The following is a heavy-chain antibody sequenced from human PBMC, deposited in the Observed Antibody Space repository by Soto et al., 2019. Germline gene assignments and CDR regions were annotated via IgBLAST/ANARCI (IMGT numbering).Heavy chain of an antibody. CDR3: ARDRGGHDSSGYPY. D-gene: IGHD3-22*01. CDR2: IWYDGSNK. V-gene: IGHV3-33*01. J-gene: IGHJ4*02. Sequence: QVQLVESGGGVVQPGRSLRLSCAASGFTFSSYGMHWVRQAPGKGLEWVAVIWYDGSNKYYADSVKGRFTISRDNSKNTLYLQMNSLRAEDTAVYYCARDRGGHDSSGYPYWGQGTLVTVSS. CDR1: GFTFSSYG.